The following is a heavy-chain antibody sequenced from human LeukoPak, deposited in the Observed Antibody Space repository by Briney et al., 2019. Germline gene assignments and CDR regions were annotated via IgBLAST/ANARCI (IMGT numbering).Heavy chain of an antibody. J-gene: IGHJ4*02. CDR2: IRYDGSNK. D-gene: IGHD3-10*01. CDR1: GFTFSSYG. CDR3: TRGPPDGSGNYYPGDF. Sequence: GGSLRLSCAASGFTFSSYGMHWVRQAPGKGLEWVAFIRYDGSNKYYADSVKGRFTISRDNSKNTLYLQMNSLRVEDTAVYYCTRGPPDGSGNYYPGDFWGQGTLVTVSS. V-gene: IGHV3-30*02.